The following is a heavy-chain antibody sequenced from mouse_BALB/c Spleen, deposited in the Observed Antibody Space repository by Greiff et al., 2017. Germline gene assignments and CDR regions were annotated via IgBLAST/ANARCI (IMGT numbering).Heavy chain of an antibody. CDR1: GFSLTSYG. CDR2: IWAGGST. Sequence: VQLQESGPGLVAPSQSLSITCTVSGFSLTSYGVHWVRQPPGKGLEWLGVIWAGGSTNYNSALMSRLSIRKDNSKSQVFLKMNSLQTDDTAMYDCADEAYDGNWDFDVWGEGTTVTVSS. CDR3: ADEAYDGNWDFDV. J-gene: IGHJ1*01. D-gene: IGHD2-10*01. V-gene: IGHV2-9*02.